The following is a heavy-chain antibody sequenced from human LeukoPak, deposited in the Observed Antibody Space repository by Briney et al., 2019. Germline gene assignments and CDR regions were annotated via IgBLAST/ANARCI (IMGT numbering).Heavy chain of an antibody. J-gene: IGHJ4*02. CDR2: ISSSGSAI. V-gene: IGHV3-11*01. Sequence: KPGGSLRLSCAAPGFTFSGYYMSWIRQAPGKGLEWVSYISSSGSAIYYADSVKGRFTISRDNAKNSLYLQMSSLRVEDTAVYYCARDPRGITALVDYFDYWGQGTLVTVSS. D-gene: IGHD5-18*01. CDR3: ARDPRGITALVDYFDY. CDR1: GFTFSGYY.